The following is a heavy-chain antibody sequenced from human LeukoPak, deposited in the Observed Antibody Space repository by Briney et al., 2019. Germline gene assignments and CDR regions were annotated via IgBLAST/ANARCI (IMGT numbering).Heavy chain of an antibody. Sequence: SETLSLTCTVSGGSISSYYWSWIRQPAGKGLEWIGRIYTSGSTNYNPSLKSRVTMSVDTSENQFSLKLSSVTAADTAVYYCARDPERGPSSTSFYYYYYGMDVWGQGTSVTVSS. J-gene: IGHJ6*02. D-gene: IGHD2-2*01. CDR3: ARDPERGPSSTSFYYYYYGMDV. V-gene: IGHV4-4*07. CDR2: IYTSGST. CDR1: GGSISSYY.